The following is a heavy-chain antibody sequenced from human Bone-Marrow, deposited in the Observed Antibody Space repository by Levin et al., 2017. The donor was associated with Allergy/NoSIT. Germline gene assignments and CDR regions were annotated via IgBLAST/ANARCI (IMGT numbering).Heavy chain of an antibody. J-gene: IGHJ5*02. D-gene: IGHD2-15*01. V-gene: IGHV1-46*01. Sequence: GESLKISCQASGYTFTSEYFHWMRQAPGQGLEWVGMIDPRSGRTRYAQTIQGRVSMTRDTSTSTVNMELNSLRYEDTDVYYCEKGREGGGTHWLDTWGRGNLVTVS. CDR1: GYTFTSEY. CDR2: IDPRSGRT. CDR3: EKGREGGGTHWLDT.